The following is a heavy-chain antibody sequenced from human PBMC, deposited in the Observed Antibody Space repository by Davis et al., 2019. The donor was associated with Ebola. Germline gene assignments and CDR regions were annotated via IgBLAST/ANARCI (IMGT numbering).Heavy chain of an antibody. Sequence: PGGSLRLSCAASGFTFNRYWMTWVRQAPGKGLERVANIKEDGSEKYYVDSVKGRFTISRDNAKDSLYLQMNSLRAEDTAVYYCARGSRNMDVWGQGTTVTVSS. J-gene: IGHJ6*02. CDR3: ARGSRNMDV. CDR2: IKEDGSEK. CDR1: GFTFNRYW. V-gene: IGHV3-7*03.